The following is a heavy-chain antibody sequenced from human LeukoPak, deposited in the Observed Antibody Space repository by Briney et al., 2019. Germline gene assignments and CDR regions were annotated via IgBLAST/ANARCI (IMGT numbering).Heavy chain of an antibody. CDR1: GFTFSSYG. V-gene: IGHV3-30*18. CDR3: AKVRVSSGWVFDY. D-gene: IGHD6-19*01. CDR2: ISYDGSNK. J-gene: IGHJ4*02. Sequence: PGGSLRLSCAASGFTFSSYGMHWVRQAPGKGLEWVAVISYDGSNKYYADSVKGRFTISRDNSKNTLYLQMNSLRAEDTAVYYCAKVRVSSGWVFDYWGQGTLVTVSS.